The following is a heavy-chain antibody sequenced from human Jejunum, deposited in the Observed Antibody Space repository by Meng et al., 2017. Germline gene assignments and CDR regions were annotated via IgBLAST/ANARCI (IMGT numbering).Heavy chain of an antibody. CDR2: IWYDGDIK. CDR1: GFTFSNYA. CDR3: ARDVIDFWSGYFDY. Sequence: GESLKISCAASGFTFSNYAMHWVRQAPGKGLEWVALIWYDGDIKYYADSVKGRFTISRDNSKNTLYLQMNSLRAEDTAVYYCARDVIDFWSGYFDYWGQGTLVTVSS. J-gene: IGHJ4*02. V-gene: IGHV3-33*01. D-gene: IGHD3-3*01.